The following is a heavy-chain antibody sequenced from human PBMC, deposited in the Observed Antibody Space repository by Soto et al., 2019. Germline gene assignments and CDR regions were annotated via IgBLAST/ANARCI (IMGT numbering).Heavy chain of an antibody. D-gene: IGHD4-17*01. Sequence: QVQLVQSGAEVKRPGASVRVYCKASGYTFSNYGVTWVRQAPGQGLEWMGWISAYNGNTNIAQKFQGRITMTTDTSTSTAYMELRSLRSDDTAVYYCARSHGDYAGYWGQGTLVTVSS. CDR2: ISAYNGNT. J-gene: IGHJ4*02. CDR3: ARSHGDYAGY. CDR1: GYTFSNYG. V-gene: IGHV1-18*01.